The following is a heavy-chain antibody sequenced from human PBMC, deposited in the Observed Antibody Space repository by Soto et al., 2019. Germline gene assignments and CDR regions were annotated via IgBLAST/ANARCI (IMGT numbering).Heavy chain of an antibody. CDR1: GYTFTNYY. J-gene: IGHJ1*01. Sequence: ASVKVSCKASGYTFTNYYIHWVRQAPGQGLEWMGWINPDSGATKYAQKFQDTVTMTRDTSISTAYMELSRLRSDDTAVYYCAREAFVSSTIQQRRYFQHWGQGTLVTVSS. D-gene: IGHD6-25*01. V-gene: IGHV1-2*02. CDR2: INPDSGAT. CDR3: AREAFVSSTIQQRRYFQH.